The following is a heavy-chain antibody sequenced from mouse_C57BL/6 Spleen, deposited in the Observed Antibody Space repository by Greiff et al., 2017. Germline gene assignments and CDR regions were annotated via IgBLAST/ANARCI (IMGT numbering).Heavy chain of an antibody. CDR1: GYTFTDYY. D-gene: IGHD1-1*01. CDR2: INPNNGGT. V-gene: IGHV1-26*01. J-gene: IGHJ4*01. CDR3: ARGYYGDWDY. Sequence: EVQLQQSGPELVKPGASVKISCKAPGYTFTDYYMNWVKQSHGKSLEWIGDINPNNGGTSYNQKFKGKATLTVDKSSSTAYMELRSLTSEDSAVYYCARGYYGDWDYWGQGTSVTVAS.